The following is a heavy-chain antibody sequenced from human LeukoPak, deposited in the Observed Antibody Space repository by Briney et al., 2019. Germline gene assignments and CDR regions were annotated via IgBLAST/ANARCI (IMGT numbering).Heavy chain of an antibody. CDR1: GYTFTSYG. Sequence: VASVKVSCKASGYTFTSYGISWVRQAPGQGLEWMGWISGYNGNTIYAQKFQGRVTMTTDTSTSTAYMELSSLRSEDTAVYYCASLDEVYYDSSGCYEEYFQHWGQGTLVTVSS. CDR2: ISGYNGNT. D-gene: IGHD3-22*01. J-gene: IGHJ1*01. V-gene: IGHV1-18*01. CDR3: ASLDEVYYDSSGCYEEYFQH.